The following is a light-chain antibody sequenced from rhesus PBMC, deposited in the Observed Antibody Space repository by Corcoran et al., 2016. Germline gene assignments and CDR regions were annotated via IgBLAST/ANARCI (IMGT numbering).Light chain of an antibody. CDR3: LQDIQLPYS. V-gene: IGKV2-91*01. CDR1: QSLLHSNGYTY. J-gene: IGKJ2*01. CDR2: LGS. Sequence: DIVMTQTPLSLPVTPGEPASISCRSSQSLLHSNGYTYLFWYLQKPGPSPQLLIYLGSNRASGVPARFSGSGSGTDFTLKISRVEAGDVGVYYCLQDIQLPYSFGQGTKVEIK.